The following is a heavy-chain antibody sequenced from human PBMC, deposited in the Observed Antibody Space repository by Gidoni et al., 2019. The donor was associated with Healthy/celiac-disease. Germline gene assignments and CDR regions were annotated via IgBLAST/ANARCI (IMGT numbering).Heavy chain of an antibody. D-gene: IGHD1-26*01. CDR2: INPNSGGT. V-gene: IGHV1-2*02. J-gene: IGHJ4*02. CDR3: ARGGVGATIDFDY. Sequence: QVQLVQSGAEVTKHGASVKVSSKASGYTVTGYYMHWVRQAPGQGLEWMGWINPNSGGTNYAQKFQGRVTMTRDTSISTAYMELSRLRSDDTAVYYCARGGVGATIDFDYWGQGTLVTVSS. CDR1: GYTVTGYY.